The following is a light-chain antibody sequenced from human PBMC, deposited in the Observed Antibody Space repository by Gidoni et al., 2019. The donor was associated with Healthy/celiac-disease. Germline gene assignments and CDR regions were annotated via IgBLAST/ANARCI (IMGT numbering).Light chain of an antibody. V-gene: IGKV4-1*01. Sequence: DIVMTQSPDSLAVSLGERATINCKSSQSVLYSSNNKNYLAWYQQKPGQPPKLLIYWASTRESGVPDRFSGSGSGTEFTLTISSLQAEDVAVYYCQQYYSTLYTFGQETKLEIK. J-gene: IGKJ2*01. CDR1: QSVLYSSNNKNY. CDR2: WAS. CDR3: QQYYSTLYT.